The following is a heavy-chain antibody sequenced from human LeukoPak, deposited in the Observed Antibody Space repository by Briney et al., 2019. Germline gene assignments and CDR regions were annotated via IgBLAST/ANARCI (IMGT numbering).Heavy chain of an antibody. Sequence: GSSVKVSCKASGGTFSSYAISWVRQAPGQGLEWMGGIIPIFGTANYAQKFQGRVTITADESTSTAYMELSSLRSEDRAVYYCARDRMTTVTNFDYWGQGTLVTVSS. CDR3: ARDRMTTVTNFDY. D-gene: IGHD4-17*01. CDR2: IIPIFGTA. V-gene: IGHV1-69*01. CDR1: GGTFSSYA. J-gene: IGHJ4*02.